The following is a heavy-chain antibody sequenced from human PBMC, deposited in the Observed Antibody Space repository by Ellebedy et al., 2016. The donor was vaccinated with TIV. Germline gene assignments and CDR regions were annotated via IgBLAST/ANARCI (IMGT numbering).Heavy chain of an antibody. J-gene: IGHJ4*02. Sequence: GESLKISCAASGFTFSSYAMCWVRQAPGKGLEWVAVLSFDGSSEFYADSVKGRFTISRDNSMTTLYLEMNSLRAEDTAVYYCARDLDKSSGWYGGAAYWGQGTLVTVSS. CDR2: LSFDGSSE. D-gene: IGHD6-19*01. CDR3: ARDLDKSSGWYGGAAY. CDR1: GFTFSSYA. V-gene: IGHV3-30-3*01.